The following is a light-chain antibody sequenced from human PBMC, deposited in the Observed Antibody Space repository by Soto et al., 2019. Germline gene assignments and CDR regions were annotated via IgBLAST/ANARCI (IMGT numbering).Light chain of an antibody. J-gene: IGLJ1*01. CDR2: GVT. Sequence: QSALTQPASVSGSPGQSITISCTGTSSDVGGYNYVSWYQQNPGIAPKLLIYGVTNRPSGVSTRFSGSKSGNTASLTISGLQAEDEADYHCSSYTSASTLLYLFGTGTKVTVL. CDR1: SSDVGGYNY. V-gene: IGLV2-14*01. CDR3: SSYTSASTLLYL.